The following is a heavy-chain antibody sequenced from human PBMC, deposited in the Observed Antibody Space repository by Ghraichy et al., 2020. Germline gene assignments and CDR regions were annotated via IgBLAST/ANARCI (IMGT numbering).Heavy chain of an antibody. J-gene: IGHJ6*02. CDR3: AKDLSVLRFLEWLRLDYYYYYGMDF. Sequence: GGSLRLSCAASGFTFSSYGMHWVRQAPGKGLEWVAVISYDGSNKYYADCVKGRFTISRDNSKNTLYLQMNSLRAEDTAVYYCAKDLSVLRFLEWLRLDYYYYYGMDFWGQGTTVTVSS. CDR1: GFTFSSYG. D-gene: IGHD3-3*01. CDR2: ISYDGSNK. V-gene: IGHV3-30*18.